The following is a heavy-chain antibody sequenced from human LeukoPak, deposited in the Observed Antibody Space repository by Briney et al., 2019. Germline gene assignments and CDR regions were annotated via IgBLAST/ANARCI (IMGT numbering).Heavy chain of an antibody. CDR2: IYYSGST. D-gene: IGHD3-22*01. V-gene: IGHV4-59*08. J-gene: IGHJ4*02. CDR1: GGSISSYY. Sequence: SETLSLTCTVSGGSISSYYWSWIRQPPGKGLEWIGYIYYSGSTNYNPSLKSRVTISVDTSKNQFSLKLSSVTAADTAVYYCASIGDYYDSSGYYAFDYWGQGTLVTVSS. CDR3: ASIGDYYDSSGYYAFDY.